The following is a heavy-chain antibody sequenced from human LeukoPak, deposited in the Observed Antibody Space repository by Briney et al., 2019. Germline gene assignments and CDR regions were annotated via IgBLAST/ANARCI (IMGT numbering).Heavy chain of an antibody. CDR2: IYYSGST. CDR1: GGSISSSSYY. D-gene: IGHD1-1*01. CDR3: ARHLITGTTYRQGFDI. J-gene: IGHJ3*02. Sequence: SETLSLTCTVSGGSISSSSYYWGWIRQPPGKGLEWIGSIYYSGSTYYNPSLKSRVTISVDTSKNQFSLKLNSVTAADTAVYYCARHLITGTTYRQGFDIWGQGTMVAVSS. V-gene: IGHV4-39*01.